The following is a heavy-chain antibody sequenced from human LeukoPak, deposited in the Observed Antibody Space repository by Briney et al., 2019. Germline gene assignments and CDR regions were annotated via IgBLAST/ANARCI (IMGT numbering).Heavy chain of an antibody. CDR2: IYYSGTT. D-gene: IGHD6-6*01. V-gene: IGHV4-59*08. Sequence: PSETLSLTCTVSGGSISGSYRSWIRQPPGKGLEWIGYIYYSGTTNYNPSLKSRVTISVDTSENQFSLKLSSVTAADTAVYYCARLPTDSSSDHYWGQGTLVTVSS. CDR1: GGSISGSY. J-gene: IGHJ4*02. CDR3: ARLPTDSSSDHY.